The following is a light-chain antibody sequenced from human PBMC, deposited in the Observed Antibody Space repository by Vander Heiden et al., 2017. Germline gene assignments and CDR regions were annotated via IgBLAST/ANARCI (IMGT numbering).Light chain of an antibody. J-gene: IGKJ5*01. Sequence: SVFTQSPGTLSLSPVERATLSCRASQSVSSTYLAWYQQKPGQAPRFLMYGASSRATGIPDRFSGSGSGTDFTLTISRLGPEDFAVYYCQSYGSSPTFGQGTRLEIK. CDR1: QSVSSTY. V-gene: IGKV3-20*01. CDR3: QSYGSSPT. CDR2: GAS.